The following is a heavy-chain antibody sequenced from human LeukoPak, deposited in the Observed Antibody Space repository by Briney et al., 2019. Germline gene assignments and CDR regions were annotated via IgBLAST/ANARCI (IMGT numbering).Heavy chain of an antibody. Sequence: ASVKVSCKASGGTFSSYAISWVRQAPGQGLEWMGGIIPIFGTANYAQKFQGRVTITTDESTSTAYMELSSLRAEDTAVYYCARGPSWYGYYYYMDVWGKGTTVTVSS. CDR1: GGTFSSYA. J-gene: IGHJ6*03. CDR3: ARGPSWYGYYYYMDV. D-gene: IGHD6-13*01. CDR2: IIPIFGTA. V-gene: IGHV1-69*05.